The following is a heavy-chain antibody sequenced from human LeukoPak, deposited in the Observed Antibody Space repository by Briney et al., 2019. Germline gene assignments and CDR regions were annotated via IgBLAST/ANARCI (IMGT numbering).Heavy chain of an antibody. Sequence: SETLSLTCSVSGGSISTYYWSWIRQPPGKGLEWIGYVYYSGSTTYNPSLKSRVTISVDTSKNQFSLKLSSVTAADTAVYYCARHGPDTAMVYFDYWGQGTLVTVSS. J-gene: IGHJ4*02. CDR1: GGSISTYY. CDR3: ARHGPDTAMVYFDY. V-gene: IGHV4-59*08. D-gene: IGHD5-18*01. CDR2: VYYSGST.